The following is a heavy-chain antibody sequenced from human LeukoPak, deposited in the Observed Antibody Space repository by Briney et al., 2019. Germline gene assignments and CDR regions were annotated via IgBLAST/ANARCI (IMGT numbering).Heavy chain of an antibody. J-gene: IGHJ4*02. CDR1: GFTFRSYD. D-gene: IGHD3-16*01. V-gene: IGHV3-23*01. Sequence: GGSLRLSCAASGFTFRSYDMSWVRQAPGKGLEWVSGISGSGGSTYYADSVKGRFTISRDNSKNTLYLQMNSLRAEDTAVYYCASLMRIGNWGQGTLVTVSS. CDR3: ASLMRIGN. CDR2: ISGSGGST.